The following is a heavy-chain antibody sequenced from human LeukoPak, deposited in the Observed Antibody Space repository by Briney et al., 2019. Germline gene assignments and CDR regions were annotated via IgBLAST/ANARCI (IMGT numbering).Heavy chain of an antibody. Sequence: GGSLRLSCAASGFPFSTYWMSWVRQAPGKGLEWVANINQDGTEKYYVDSVKGRFTISRDNAKNSLYLHMNSLRAEDTAVYYCAGGARGYNWYFDLWGRGTLVTVSS. V-gene: IGHV3-7*01. CDR3: AGGARGYNWYFDL. CDR2: INQDGTEK. CDR1: GFPFSTYW. J-gene: IGHJ2*01. D-gene: IGHD3-16*01.